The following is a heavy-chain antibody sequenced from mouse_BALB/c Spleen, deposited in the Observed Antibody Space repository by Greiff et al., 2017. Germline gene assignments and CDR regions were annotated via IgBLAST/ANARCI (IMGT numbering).Heavy chain of an antibody. Sequence: VQLKESGPSLVKPSQTLSLTCSVTGDSITSGYWNWIRKFPGNKLEYMGYISYSGSTYYNPSLKSRISITRDTSKNQYYLQLNSVTTEDTATYYCARWGDSSHWYFDVWGAGTTVTVSS. CDR3: ARWGDSSHWYFDV. CDR1: GDSITSGY. V-gene: IGHV3-8*02. CDR2: ISYSGST. J-gene: IGHJ1*01. D-gene: IGHD1-1*01.